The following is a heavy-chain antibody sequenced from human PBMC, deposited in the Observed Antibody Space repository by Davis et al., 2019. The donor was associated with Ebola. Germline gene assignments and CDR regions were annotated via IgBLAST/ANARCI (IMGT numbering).Heavy chain of an antibody. J-gene: IGHJ4*02. CDR2: VIPILGIT. CDR1: GYTFSSYF. Sequence: SVKVSCKASGYTFSSYFIHWVRQAPGQGLEWLGGVIPILGITNRSQKFRGRLTITADESTTTVYMELNSLRSEDTAVYYCARGGTDYSGSGNDYNSIDYFEYWGQGTLVTASS. V-gene: IGHV1-69*10. CDR3: ARGGTDYSGSGNDYNSIDYFEY. D-gene: IGHD3-10*01.